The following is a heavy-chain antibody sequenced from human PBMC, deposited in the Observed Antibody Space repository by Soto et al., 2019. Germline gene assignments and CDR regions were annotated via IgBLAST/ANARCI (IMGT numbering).Heavy chain of an antibody. V-gene: IGHV4-39*01. CDR1: GGSMSSGSYF. Sequence: PSETLSLTCSVSGGSMSSGSYFWGWIRQPPGKGPEWIGTVSYSGGTYYNPSLKSRVTISVDTSKIHFSLKLSSVTAADTAVYYCARHIGTTGSPFAFDIWGQGTMVTVSS. CDR3: ARHIGTTGSPFAFDI. CDR2: VSYSGGT. D-gene: IGHD1-1*01. J-gene: IGHJ3*02.